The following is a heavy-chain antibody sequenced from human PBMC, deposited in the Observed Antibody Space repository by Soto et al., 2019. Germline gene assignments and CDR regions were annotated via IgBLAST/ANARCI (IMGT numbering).Heavy chain of an antibody. J-gene: IGHJ5*02. D-gene: IGHD6-13*01. Sequence: GGSLSISCKGSGYVFTRYWIGWVRQRPGKGLEWMGMIYPGDSDTRYSPSCQGQVTISADKSISTAYLQWSSLKASDTAMYYCARASKRQLATLQDWFDTSGQGTLVTV. V-gene: IGHV5-51*01. CDR2: IYPGDSDT. CDR1: GYVFTRYW. CDR3: ARASKRQLATLQDWFDT.